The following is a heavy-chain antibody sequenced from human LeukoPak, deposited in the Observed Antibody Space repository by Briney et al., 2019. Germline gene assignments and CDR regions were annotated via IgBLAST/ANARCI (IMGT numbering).Heavy chain of an antibody. Sequence: PGGSLGLSCAASGFTFSSYWMSWVRQAPGKGLEWVANIKQDGSEKYYADSVKGRFTISRDNSKNTLYLQMNSLRAEDTAVYYCAKDHQGRYYFDYWGQGTLVTVSS. CDR3: AKDHQGRYYFDY. CDR2: IKQDGSEK. CDR1: GFTFSSYW. V-gene: IGHV3-7*01. J-gene: IGHJ4*02.